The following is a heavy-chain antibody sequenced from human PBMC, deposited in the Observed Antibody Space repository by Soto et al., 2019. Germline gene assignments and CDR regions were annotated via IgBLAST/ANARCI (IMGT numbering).Heavy chain of an antibody. J-gene: IGHJ6*02. Sequence: ETLSLTCTVSGGSISNHYWSWIRQPPGKGLEWIGYIYYSGSTNYNPSLKSRVTISVDTSKNQFSLKLSSVTAADTAVYYCARAPARLQSNYYYYYGMDVWGQGTTVTVSS. CDR3: ARAPARLQSNYYYYYGMDV. D-gene: IGHD6-6*01. CDR1: GGSISNHY. V-gene: IGHV4-59*11. CDR2: IYYSGST.